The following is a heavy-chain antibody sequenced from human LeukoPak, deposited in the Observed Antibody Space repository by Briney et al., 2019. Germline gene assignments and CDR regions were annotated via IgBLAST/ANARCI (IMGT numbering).Heavy chain of an antibody. J-gene: IGHJ4*02. D-gene: IGHD6-13*01. CDR1: GCTFTGYY. CDR2: INPNSGGT. Sequence: ASVKVSCKASGCTFTGYYMHWVRQAPGQGLEWMGWINPNSGGTNYAQKFQGRVTMTRDTPISTAYMELSRLRSDDTAVYYCARVLGAAVGTSPFDYWGQGTLVTLSS. CDR3: ARVLGAAVGTSPFDY. V-gene: IGHV1-2*02.